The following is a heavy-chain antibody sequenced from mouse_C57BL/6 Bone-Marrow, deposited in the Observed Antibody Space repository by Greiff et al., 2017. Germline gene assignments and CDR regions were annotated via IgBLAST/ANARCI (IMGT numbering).Heavy chain of an antibody. Sequence: EVKLMESGGGLVKPGGSLKLSCAASGFNFSDYEMHWVRQAPEKGLEWVAYISSGSSTIYYADTVTGRFTISRDNAKNPLFRQMTSLSSEDTAMDYCARRAINYGYFDVWGTGTTVTVSS. CDR1: GFNFSDYE. V-gene: IGHV5-17*01. CDR3: ARRAINYGYFDV. CDR2: ISSGSSTI. J-gene: IGHJ1*03. D-gene: IGHD3-1*01.